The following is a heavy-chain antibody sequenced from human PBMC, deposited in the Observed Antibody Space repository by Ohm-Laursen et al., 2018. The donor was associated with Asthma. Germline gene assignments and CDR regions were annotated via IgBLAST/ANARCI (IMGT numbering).Heavy chain of an antibody. V-gene: IGHV1-69*17. D-gene: IGHD2-2*01. CDR1: GGTFSSYA. J-gene: IGHJ6*02. Sequence: SSVKVSCKASGGTFSSYAISWVRQAPGQGLEWMGGIIPIFGIANYAQKFQGRVTITADKSTSTAYMELSSLRSEDTAVYYCARGINEKGYCSSTSCETYYYYGMDVWGQGTTVTVSS. CDR3: ARGINEKGYCSSTSCETYYYYGMDV. CDR2: IIPIFGIA.